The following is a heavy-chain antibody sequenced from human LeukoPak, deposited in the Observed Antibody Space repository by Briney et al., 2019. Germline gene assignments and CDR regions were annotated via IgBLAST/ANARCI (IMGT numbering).Heavy chain of an antibody. Sequence: AASVKVSCKASGYTFTSYDINWGRQATGQGLEWMGWMNPNSGNTGYAQKFQGRVTMTRNTSISTAYMELSSLRSEDTAVYYCARGPRRSSSWYVYWGQGTLVTVSS. CDR1: GYTFTSYD. V-gene: IGHV1-8*01. CDR2: MNPNSGNT. CDR3: ARGPRRSSSWYVY. J-gene: IGHJ4*02. D-gene: IGHD6-13*01.